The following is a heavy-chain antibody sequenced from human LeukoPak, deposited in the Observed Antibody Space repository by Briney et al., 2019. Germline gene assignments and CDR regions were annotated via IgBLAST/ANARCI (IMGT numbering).Heavy chain of an antibody. J-gene: IGHJ4*02. D-gene: IGHD3-22*01. Sequence: GGSLRLSCAASGFTFSSYAMSWVRQAPGKGLEWVSAISGSGGSTYYADSVKGRFTISRDNSKNTLYLQMNSLRAEDTAVYYCAKDPTYYYDSSGYYLDYWGQGTLVTVSS. V-gene: IGHV3-23*01. CDR3: AKDPTYYYDSSGYYLDY. CDR2: ISGSGGST. CDR1: GFTFSSYA.